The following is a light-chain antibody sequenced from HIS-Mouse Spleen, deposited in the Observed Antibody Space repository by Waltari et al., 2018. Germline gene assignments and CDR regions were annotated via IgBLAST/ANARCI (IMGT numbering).Light chain of an antibody. Sequence: DIQMTQSPSSLSASVGDRVTITCRASQRISSYLNWYQQKPGKAPKLLIYAASSLQSGVPSRFSGSGSVTEFTLTISSLQPEDFATYYCQQSYSTPRTFGQGTKVEIK. CDR1: QRISSY. CDR3: QQSYSTPRT. J-gene: IGKJ1*01. V-gene: IGKV1-39*01. CDR2: AAS.